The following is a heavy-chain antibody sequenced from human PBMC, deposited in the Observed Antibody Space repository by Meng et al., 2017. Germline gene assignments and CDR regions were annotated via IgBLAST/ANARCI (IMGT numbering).Heavy chain of an antibody. CDR3: ARESMAARQFDY. CDR1: GFTFSSYG. V-gene: IGHV3-33*01. D-gene: IGHD6-6*01. Sequence: GESLKISCAASGFTFSSYGMHWVRQAPGKGLEWVAVIWYDGSNKYYADSVKGRFTISRDNSKNTLYLQMNSLRAEDTAVYYCARESMAARQFDYWGQGTLVTVSS. J-gene: IGHJ4*02. CDR2: IWYDGSNK.